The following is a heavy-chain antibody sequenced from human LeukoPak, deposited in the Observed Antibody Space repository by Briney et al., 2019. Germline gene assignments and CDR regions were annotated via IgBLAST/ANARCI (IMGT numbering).Heavy chain of an antibody. CDR1: GFTFSSYA. CDR3: AKTTTGYSSGRFPGWPVDY. J-gene: IGHJ4*02. V-gene: IGHV3-23*01. D-gene: IGHD6-19*01. Sequence: GGSLRLSCAASGFTFSSYAMYRVRQAPGKGLEWVSGIFGSGGSTHYADSVKGRFTISRDNSKNTVYLQMNSLRAEDTAVYYCAKTTTGYSSGRFPGWPVDYWGQGTLVTVSS. CDR2: IFGSGGST.